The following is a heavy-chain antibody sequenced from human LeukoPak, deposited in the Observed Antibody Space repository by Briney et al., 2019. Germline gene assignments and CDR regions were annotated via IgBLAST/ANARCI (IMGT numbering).Heavy chain of an antibody. CDR1: GYSFTSYW. CDR2: IYPSDSDT. Sequence: GESLKISCKGSGYSFTSYWIAWVRQMPGKGLEWMGIIYPSDSDTRYSPSFQGQVTMSADKSISTAYLQWSSLKASDTAMYYCARQSNSHGYYNWGQGTLVTVSS. J-gene: IGHJ4*02. D-gene: IGHD3-22*01. CDR3: ARQSNSHGYYN. V-gene: IGHV5-51*01.